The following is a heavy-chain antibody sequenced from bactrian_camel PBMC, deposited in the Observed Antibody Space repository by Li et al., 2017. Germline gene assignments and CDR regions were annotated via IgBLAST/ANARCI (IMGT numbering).Heavy chain of an antibody. V-gene: IGHV3S40*01. CDR1: GYTFSSYA. CDR3: AAEDPSAVIWPTLSETDFTY. J-gene: IGHJ6*01. Sequence: VQLVESGGGSVQAGGSLRLSCAASGYTFSSYAMSWVRQAPGKGLEWVSGIHTNNGRTYYADSVKGRFTISQDNAKNTVYLHMNSLKVEDTAMYYCAAEDPSAVIWPTLSETDFTYWGQGTQVTVS. CDR2: IHTNNGRT. D-gene: IGHD3*01.